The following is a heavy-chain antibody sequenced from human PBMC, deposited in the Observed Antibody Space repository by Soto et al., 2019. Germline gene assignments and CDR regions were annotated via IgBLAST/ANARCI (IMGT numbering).Heavy chain of an antibody. D-gene: IGHD6-19*01. CDR3: ARVPTYSSGWTNYYYGMDV. V-gene: IGHV3-30-3*01. Sequence: PVGSLRLSCAASGFTISSYAVHWVRQAPGKGLDWVAVISYDGSNEYYTDSVKGRFTISRDNSKNTLYLQMNSLRSEDTAVYYCARVPTYSSGWTNYYYGMDVWGQGTTVTVSS. CDR2: ISYDGSNE. J-gene: IGHJ6*02. CDR1: GFTISSYA.